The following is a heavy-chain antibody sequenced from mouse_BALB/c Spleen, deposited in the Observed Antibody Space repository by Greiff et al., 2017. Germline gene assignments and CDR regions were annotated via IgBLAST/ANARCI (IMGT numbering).Heavy chain of an antibody. Sequence: EVQGVESGGGLVQPGGSRKLSCAASGFTFSSFGMHWVRQAPEKGLEWVAYISSGSSTIYYADTVKGRFTIARDNPKNTLFLQMTSLRPEDTAMYYCARRSYYGNYDYAMDYWGQGTSVNVSS. J-gene: IGHJ4*01. D-gene: IGHD2-10*01. CDR3: ARRSYYGNYDYAMDY. CDR2: ISSGSSTI. V-gene: IGHV5-17*02. CDR1: GFTFSSFG.